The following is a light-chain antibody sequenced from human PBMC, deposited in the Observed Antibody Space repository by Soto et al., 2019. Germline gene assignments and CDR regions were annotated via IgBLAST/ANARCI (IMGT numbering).Light chain of an antibody. CDR3: LQSYSTLYT. V-gene: IGKV1-39*01. J-gene: IGKJ3*01. CDR2: AAS. CDR1: QSISSY. Sequence: DIQMTQSPSSLSASVGDRVTITCRASQSISSYLNWYQQKPGKAPKLLNYAASSLQSGVPSRFSGSGSGTDFTLTISSLQPEDFATYYCLQSYSTLYTFGPGTKVDIK.